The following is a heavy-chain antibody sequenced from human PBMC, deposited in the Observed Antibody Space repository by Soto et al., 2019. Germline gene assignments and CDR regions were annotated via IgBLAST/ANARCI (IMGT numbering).Heavy chain of an antibody. V-gene: IGHV4-34*01. D-gene: IGHD2-2*01. CDR1: GGPFSGYY. J-gene: IGHJ5*02. CDR2: INHSGRT. CDR3: AREGYCSSTSCYVGFLVRVARAWRSNWFDP. Sequence: SETLSLTCAVYGGPFSGYYWSWIRQPPGKGLEWLGEINHSGRTNYNTSLKSRVIISVDTSKNQFSLKLSSVTAAYTAVYYCAREGYCSSTSCYVGFLVRVARAWRSNWFDPWGQGTLGTVCS.